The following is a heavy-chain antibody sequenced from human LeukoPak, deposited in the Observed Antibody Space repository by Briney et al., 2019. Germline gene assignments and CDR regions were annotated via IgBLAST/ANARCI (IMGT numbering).Heavy chain of an antibody. D-gene: IGHD4-11*01. J-gene: IGHJ6*03. CDR2: IRPNSGAT. V-gene: IGHV1-2*07. CDR3: ASESITTGYYSYMDV. Sequence: ASVKVSCKASGYTFTGHYMHWVRQAPGQGLEGMGWIRPNSGATNYEHKFQGRVTMTRDTSISTAYMELTGLTSDDTAVYYCASESITTGYYSYMDVWGKGITVTVS. CDR1: GYTFTGHY.